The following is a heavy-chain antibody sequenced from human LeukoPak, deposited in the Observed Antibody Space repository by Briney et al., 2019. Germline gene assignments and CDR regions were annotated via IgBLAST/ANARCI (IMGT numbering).Heavy chain of an antibody. CDR3: ARARSRYYGSGSYYNGFDY. J-gene: IGHJ4*02. D-gene: IGHD3-10*01. Sequence: GGSLRLSCAAADFSFITYAMSWVRQAPGKGLERVSPISGSGGSTYYADSVKGRFTISRDNSKNTLYLQMNSLRAEDTALYYCARARSRYYGSGSYYNGFDYWGQGTLVTVSS. CDR1: DFSFITYA. V-gene: IGHV3-23*01. CDR2: ISGSGGST.